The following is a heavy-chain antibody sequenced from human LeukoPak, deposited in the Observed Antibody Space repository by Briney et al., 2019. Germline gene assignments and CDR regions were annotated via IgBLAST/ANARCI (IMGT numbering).Heavy chain of an antibody. CDR1: GFTFSSYA. CDR2: ISGSGGST. D-gene: IGHD3-10*01. CDR3: ARDGGSGSRKRNYYFDY. V-gene: IGHV3-23*01. Sequence: GGSLRLSCAASGFTFSSYAMSWVRQAPGKGLEWVSAISGSGGSTYYADSVKGRFTISRDNSKNTLYLQMNSLRAEDTAVYYCARDGGSGSRKRNYYFDYWGQGTLVTVSS. J-gene: IGHJ4*02.